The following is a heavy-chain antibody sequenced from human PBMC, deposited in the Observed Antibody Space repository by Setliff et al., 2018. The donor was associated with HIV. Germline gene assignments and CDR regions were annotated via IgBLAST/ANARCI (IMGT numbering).Heavy chain of an antibody. D-gene: IGHD5-12*01. CDR1: GFTFSSYT. CDR2: ITHDGSSK. V-gene: IGHV3-30*01. CDR3: ARDSSTKEMATIWVNFDY. J-gene: IGHJ4*02. Sequence: GGSLRLSCAASGFTFSSYTMHWVRQAPGKGLEWVAVITHDGSSKYYADSVKGRFTISRDNSKNTLYPQMNSPGADDTAVYYCARDSSTKEMATIWVNFDYWGQGTLVTVSS.